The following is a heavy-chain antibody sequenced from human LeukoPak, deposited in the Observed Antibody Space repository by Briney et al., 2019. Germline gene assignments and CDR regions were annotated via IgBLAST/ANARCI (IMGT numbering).Heavy chain of an antibody. CDR1: GFTFSTYW. J-gene: IGHJ4*02. CDR2: IKKDGTEE. V-gene: IGHV3-7*05. D-gene: IGHD6-13*01. Sequence: GGSLRLSCAASGFTFSTYWMSWVRQAPGKGLEWVANIKKDGTEEYYVDSVKGRFTISRDNAKNSLYLQMNSLRAEDTAVYYCTRDVGAAGYWGQGTLVTVSS. CDR3: TRDVGAAGY.